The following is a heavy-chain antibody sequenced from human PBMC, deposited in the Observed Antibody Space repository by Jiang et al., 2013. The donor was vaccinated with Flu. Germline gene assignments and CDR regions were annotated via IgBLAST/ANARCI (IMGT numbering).Heavy chain of an antibody. V-gene: IGHV3-30*18. CDR3: AKGLYDSSGYYNY. CDR1: GFTFSSYG. CDR2: ISYDGSNK. Sequence: QLLESGGGVVQPGRSLRLSCAASGFTFSSYGMHWVRQAPGKGLEWVAVISYDGSNKYYADSVKGRFTISRDNSKNTLYLQMNSLRAEDTAVYYCAKGLYDSSGYYNYWGQGTLVTVSS. D-gene: IGHD3-22*01. J-gene: IGHJ4*02.